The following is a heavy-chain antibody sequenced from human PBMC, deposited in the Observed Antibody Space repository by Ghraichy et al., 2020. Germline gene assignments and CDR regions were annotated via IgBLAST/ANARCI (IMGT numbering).Heavy chain of an antibody. Sequence: LSLTCAASGFTFSSYSMNWVRQAPGKGLEWVSSISSSSSYIYYADSVKGRFTISRDNAKNSLYLQMNSLRAEDTAGYYCARDVGRYSSGSIDYWGQGTLVTVSS. CDR2: ISSSSSYI. D-gene: IGHD3-22*01. J-gene: IGHJ4*02. CDR1: GFTFSSYS. V-gene: IGHV3-21*01. CDR3: ARDVGRYSSGSIDY.